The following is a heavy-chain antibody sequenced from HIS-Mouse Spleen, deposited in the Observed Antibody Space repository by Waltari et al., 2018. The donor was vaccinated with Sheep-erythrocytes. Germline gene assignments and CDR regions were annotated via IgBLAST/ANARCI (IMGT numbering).Heavy chain of an antibody. V-gene: IGHV4-59*01. CDR2: IYYSGST. J-gene: IGHJ3*02. CDR1: GGSTSSYY. CDR3: ARAWELRSSAFDI. Sequence: QVQLQESGPGLVQPSETLSLTCTVSGGSTSSYYWSWIRQPPGKGLEWIGYIYYSGSTNYNLSLKSRVTISVDTSKNQFSLKLSSVTAADTAVYYCARAWELRSSAFDIWGQGTMVTVSS. D-gene: IGHD1-26*01.